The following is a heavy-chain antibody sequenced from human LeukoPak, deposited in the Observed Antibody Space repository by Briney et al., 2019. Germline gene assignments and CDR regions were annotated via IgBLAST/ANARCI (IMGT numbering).Heavy chain of an antibody. D-gene: IGHD3-22*01. CDR2: ISGSGDAT. CDR1: GFTFSRSA. Sequence: GGSLRLSCAGSGFTFSRSAMNWGRQAPGKGLEWVSAISGSGDATYYADSVKGRFTISRDNSKNTLYVQMNSLRAEDTALYYCARGYYYDSGGYPIDYWGQGALVTVSS. CDR3: ARGYYYDSGGYPIDY. J-gene: IGHJ4*02. V-gene: IGHV3-23*01.